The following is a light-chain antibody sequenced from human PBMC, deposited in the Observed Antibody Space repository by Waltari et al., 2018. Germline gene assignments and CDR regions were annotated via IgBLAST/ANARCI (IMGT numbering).Light chain of an antibody. Sequence: FMLTQPHSVSESPGKPVTISCTRSSGNMATNYVQWYQQRPGSAPTKVIYEDNQRPSGVPDRFSGSIDSSSNSASLIISGLKAEDEADYYCQSFDSSHVVFGGGTKLTVL. J-gene: IGLJ2*01. CDR2: EDN. CDR3: QSFDSSHVV. V-gene: IGLV6-57*03. CDR1: SGNMATNY.